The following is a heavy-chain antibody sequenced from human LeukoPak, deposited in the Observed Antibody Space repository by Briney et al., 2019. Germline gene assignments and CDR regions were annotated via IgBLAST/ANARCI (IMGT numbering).Heavy chain of an antibody. CDR1: GFTFSSYG. D-gene: IGHD4-17*01. V-gene: IGHV3-33*01. J-gene: IGHJ5*02. CDR3: ARDLGTTVTNWFDP. Sequence: QPGGSLRLSCAASGFTFSSYGMHWVRQAPGKGLEWVAVIWYDGSNKYYADSVKGRFTISRDNSKNTLYLQMNSLRAEDTAVYYCARDLGTTVTNWFDPWGQGTLVTVS. CDR2: IWYDGSNK.